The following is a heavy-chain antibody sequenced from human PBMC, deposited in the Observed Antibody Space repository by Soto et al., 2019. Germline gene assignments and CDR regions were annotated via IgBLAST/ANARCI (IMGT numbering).Heavy chain of an antibody. CDR2: MNLNSGNR. CDR1: GFTVTNFD. Sequence: QVQLVQSGAEVKKPGASVKVSCKASGFTVTNFDINWVRQATGQGPEWMGRMNLNSGNRGNAEKFRDRVTMTRTSSITTAYMESNNLVSEDTAVYYCSKGYAMDYWGQGTTVTVSS. J-gene: IGHJ6*02. D-gene: IGHD2-8*01. CDR3: SKGYAMDY. V-gene: IGHV1-8*01.